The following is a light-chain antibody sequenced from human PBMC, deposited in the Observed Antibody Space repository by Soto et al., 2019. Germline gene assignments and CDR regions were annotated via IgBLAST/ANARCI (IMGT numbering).Light chain of an antibody. V-gene: IGKV1-5*03. Sequence: DIQMTQSPSTLSASVGDRVTITCRAIERISVWLAWYQQKPRKAPKLLIYKASNLDSGVPSRFSGSGSGTELTLTISSLQPDDFATYYCQQYSSYRTFGQGTKVEIK. CDR2: KAS. CDR1: ERISVW. CDR3: QQYSSYRT. J-gene: IGKJ1*01.